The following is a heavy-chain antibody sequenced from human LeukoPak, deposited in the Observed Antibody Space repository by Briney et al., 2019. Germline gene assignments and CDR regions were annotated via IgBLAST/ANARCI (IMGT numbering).Heavy chain of an antibody. D-gene: IGHD2-21*02. V-gene: IGHV1-69*04. CDR2: IIPIFGIA. CDR3: ARAGQYCGGDCFYFDY. Sequence: SVKVSCKASGGTFSSYAISWVRQAPGQGLEWMGRIIPIFGIANYARKFQGRVTITADKSTSTAYMELSSLRSEDTAVYYCARAGQYCGGDCFYFDYWGQGTLVTVSS. CDR1: GGTFSSYA. J-gene: IGHJ4*02.